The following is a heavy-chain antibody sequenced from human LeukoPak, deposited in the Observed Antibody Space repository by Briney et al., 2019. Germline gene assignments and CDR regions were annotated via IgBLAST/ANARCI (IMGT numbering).Heavy chain of an antibody. D-gene: IGHD1-26*01. J-gene: IGHJ6*02. CDR3: TRGKGELVCLGQPPQPYHYYYGMDV. CDR2: VDHRGRP. V-gene: IGHV4-34*01. CDR1: GGSFSGYN. Sequence: SETLSLTCAVYGGSFSGYNWCWVRQPPGKGLEWVGEVDHRGRPNYSPSLKPRVTVSLETSKNQVSLKLSSVTAADTAVYYCTRGKGELVCLGQPPQPYHYYYGMDVWGQGTTVTVSS.